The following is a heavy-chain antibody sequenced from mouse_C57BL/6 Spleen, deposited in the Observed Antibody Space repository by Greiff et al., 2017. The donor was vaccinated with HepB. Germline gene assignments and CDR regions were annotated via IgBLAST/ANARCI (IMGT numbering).Heavy chain of an antibody. CDR3: TTGVAPRDY. D-gene: IGHD1-1*01. V-gene: IGHV14-4*01. J-gene: IGHJ2*01. CDR1: GFNIKDYY. Sequence: VQLQQSGAELVRPGASVKLSCTASGFNIKDYYMHWVKQRPEQGLEWIGWIDPENGDTEYASKFQGKATITADTSSNTAYLQLSSLTSEDTAVYYCTTGVAPRDYWGQGTTLTVSS. CDR2: IDPENGDT.